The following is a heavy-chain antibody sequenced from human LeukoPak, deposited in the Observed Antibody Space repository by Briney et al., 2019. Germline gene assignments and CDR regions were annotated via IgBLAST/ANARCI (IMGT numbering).Heavy chain of an antibody. D-gene: IGHD3-10*01. CDR1: GFTFSSFG. CDR2: ISDSSSIT. CDR3: AKVIRGGYGMDV. Sequence: GGSLRLSCAASGFTFSSFGMNWVRHAPGKGLEWVSYISDSSSITYYADSVKGRFTISRDNAKNSLSLQLNSLRDEDTAVYFCAKVIRGGYGMDVWGQGTTVTVSS. V-gene: IGHV3-48*02. J-gene: IGHJ6*02.